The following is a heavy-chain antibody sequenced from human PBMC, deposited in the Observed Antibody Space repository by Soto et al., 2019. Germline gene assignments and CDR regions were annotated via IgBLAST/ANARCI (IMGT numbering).Heavy chain of an antibody. J-gene: IGHJ5*02. CDR1: GLSLNNGKLG. D-gene: IGHD2-2*01. CDR2: IFSSDDK. V-gene: IGHV2-26*01. Sequence: QVTLKESGPVLVKPTETLTLTCTVSGLSLNNGKLGVSWIRQPPGKALERLAHIFSSDDKSYSTTLRRRLTISKYTSSSKVVLTMTHLDPMDSGTYYCALKKDCIRTGCYLASFDPWGQGTLVTVSS. CDR3: ALKKDCIRTGCYLASFDP.